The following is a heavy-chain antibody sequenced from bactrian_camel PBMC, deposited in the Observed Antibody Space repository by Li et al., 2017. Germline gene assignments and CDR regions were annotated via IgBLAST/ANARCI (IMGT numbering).Heavy chain of an antibody. Sequence: HVQLVESGGGSVEAGGSLRLSCEGSGRTYFNWCMGWFRQAPGKEREGVAAINSSGGRTSYADSVKSRFTISQDNAKNTLYLQMNSLTPEDTAKYYCGADPYTCRYSDRINYNHRGQGTQVTVS. CDR3: GADPYTCRYSDRINYNH. CDR2: INSSGGRT. CDR1: GRTYFNWC. J-gene: IGHJ4*01. D-gene: IGHD4*01. V-gene: IGHV3S54*01.